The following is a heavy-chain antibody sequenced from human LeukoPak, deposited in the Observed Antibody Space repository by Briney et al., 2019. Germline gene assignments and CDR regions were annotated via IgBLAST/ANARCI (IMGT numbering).Heavy chain of an antibody. Sequence: QPGGSLRLSCAASGFTFSSYAMSWVRQAPGKGREWVSAISGSGGSTYYADSVKGRFTTSRDNSKNTLYLQMNSLRAEDTAVYYCAKDLEYSSDSTFLLVDYWGQGTLVTVSS. CDR3: AKDLEYSSDSTFLLVDY. CDR1: GFTFSSYA. V-gene: IGHV3-23*01. CDR2: ISGSGGST. D-gene: IGHD6-6*01. J-gene: IGHJ4*02.